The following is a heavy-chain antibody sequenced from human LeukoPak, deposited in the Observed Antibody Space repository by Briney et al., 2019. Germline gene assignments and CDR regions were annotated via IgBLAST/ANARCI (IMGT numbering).Heavy chain of an antibody. V-gene: IGHV4-34*01. CDR1: GFTFSSYW. CDR3: ARDRYYGSGSYYNPRRGYFDY. J-gene: IGHJ4*02. D-gene: IGHD3-10*01. CDR2: INHSGST. Sequence: GSLRLSCAASGFTFSSYWMSWVRQPPGKGLEWIGEINHSGSTNYNPSLKSRVTISVDTSKNQFSLKLSSVTAADTAVYYCARDRYYGSGSYYNPRRGYFDYWGQGTLVTVSS.